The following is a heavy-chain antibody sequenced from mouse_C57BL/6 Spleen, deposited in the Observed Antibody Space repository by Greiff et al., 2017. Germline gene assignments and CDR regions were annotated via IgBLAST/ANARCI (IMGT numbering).Heavy chain of an antibody. D-gene: IGHD2-2*01. J-gene: IGHJ3*01. CDR3: ARYGYDRVFAY. CDR1: GYTFTSYW. V-gene: IGHV1-50*01. Sequence: QVQLKQPGAELVKPGASVKLSCKASGYTFTSYWMQWVKQRPGQGLEWIGEIDPSDSYTNYNKKFKGKATLTVDTSSSTAYMQLSSLTSEDSAVYYCARYGYDRVFAYWGQGTLVTVSA. CDR2: IDPSDSYT.